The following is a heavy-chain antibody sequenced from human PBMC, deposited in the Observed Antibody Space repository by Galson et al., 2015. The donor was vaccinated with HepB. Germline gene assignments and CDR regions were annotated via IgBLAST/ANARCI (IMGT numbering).Heavy chain of an antibody. CDR2: ISYDGSYR. CDR1: GFTFSNYG. V-gene: IGHV3-30*18. CDR3: AKGGPGRRNMKINRLLGFDP. D-gene: IGHD3-10*01. J-gene: IGHJ5*02. Sequence: SLRLSCAASGFTFSNYGIHWVRQAPGKGLEWMAVISYDGSYRYYADSVKGRFTVSRDSSRSMLYLQMNSLRVEDTAVYYCAKGGPGRRNMKINRLLGFDPRSQGTLVTVSS.